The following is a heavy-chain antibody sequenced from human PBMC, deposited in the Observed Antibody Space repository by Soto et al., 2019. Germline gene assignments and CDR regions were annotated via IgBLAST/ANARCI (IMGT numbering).Heavy chain of an antibody. J-gene: IGHJ6*02. V-gene: IGHV2-5*02. CDR2: IYWDDDK. CDR3: AFLPCSGGSCYWFSFSGMDV. Sequence: QITLKESGPPLVKPTQTLTLTCTFSGFSLSTSGVGVAWIRQPPGKALEWLALIYWDDDKRYRPSLESRLTIXXXTXXNQLVLTMNIMDSVDTATYYCAFLPCSGGSCYWFSFSGMDVWGQGTTVTVSS. D-gene: IGHD2-15*01. CDR1: GFSLSTSGVG.